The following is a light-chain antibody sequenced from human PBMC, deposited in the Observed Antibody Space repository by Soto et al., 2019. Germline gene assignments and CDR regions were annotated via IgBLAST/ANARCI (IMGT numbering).Light chain of an antibody. CDR2: EVR. Sequence: QSVLTQPASVSGSPGQSITISCAGTSSDVGGYNYVSWYQQHAGKAPKLMIYEVRNRPSGVSNRFSGSKSGNTASLTISGLQAEDEADYFCSSYSISTAYLFGTGTKVTVL. V-gene: IGLV2-14*01. CDR3: SSYSISTAYL. CDR1: SSDVGGYNY. J-gene: IGLJ1*01.